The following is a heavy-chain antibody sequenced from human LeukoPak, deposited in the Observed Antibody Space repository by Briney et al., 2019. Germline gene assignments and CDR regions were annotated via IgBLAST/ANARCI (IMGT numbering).Heavy chain of an antibody. Sequence: ASVKVSCKASGYTFTSYDINWVRQATGQGLEWMGWMNPNSGNTGYAQKFQGRVTMTRNTSISTAYMELSSLRSEDAAVYYCARERTPYYYMDVWGKGTTVTVSS. CDR2: MNPNSGNT. D-gene: IGHD2-2*01. J-gene: IGHJ6*03. CDR1: GYTFTSYD. CDR3: ARERTPYYYMDV. V-gene: IGHV1-8*01.